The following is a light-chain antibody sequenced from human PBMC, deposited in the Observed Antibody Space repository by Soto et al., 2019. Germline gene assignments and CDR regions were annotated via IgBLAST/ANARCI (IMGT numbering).Light chain of an antibody. CDR2: AAS. J-gene: IGKJ3*01. Sequence: DIQMTQSPSSLSASVGDTVTITCRASQGIRTSLAWFQQKPGRVPQFLIYAASTLQPGVPPRFSGSGSGTDFTLTISSLQPEDVATYYCQNYNSAPLTFGPGTRVEIK. CDR3: QNYNSAPLT. CDR1: QGIRTS. V-gene: IGKV1-27*01.